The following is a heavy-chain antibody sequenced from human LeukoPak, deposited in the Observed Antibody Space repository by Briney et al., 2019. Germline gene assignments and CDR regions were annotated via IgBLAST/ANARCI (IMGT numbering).Heavy chain of an antibody. CDR2: ISNDGKT. CDR3: AKGDIEVVPAAHTFDY. J-gene: IGHJ4*02. Sequence: PGGSLRLSCAASGFTVSRNYMMRVRQAPGKGLEWVSVISNDGKTNYADSVKGRFTISKDNSKNTVYLQMNSLRAEDTAVYYCAKGDIEVVPAAHTFDYWGQGTLVTVSS. D-gene: IGHD2-2*01. CDR1: GFTVSRNY. V-gene: IGHV3-53*01.